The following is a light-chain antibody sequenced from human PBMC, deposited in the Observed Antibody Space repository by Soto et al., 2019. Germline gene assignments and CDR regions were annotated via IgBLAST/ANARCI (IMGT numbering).Light chain of an antibody. CDR3: SSYTTSSTLD. CDR1: SSDVGGYNY. V-gene: IGLV2-14*01. J-gene: IGLJ2*01. CDR2: DVS. Sequence: QSALTQPASVSGSPGQSITISCTGTSSDVGGYNYVSWYQQHSGKAPKLMIYDVSNRPSGVSTPFSGSKSGNTASLTISGLQAEDEGDYYCSSYTTSSTLDFGGGTKLTVL.